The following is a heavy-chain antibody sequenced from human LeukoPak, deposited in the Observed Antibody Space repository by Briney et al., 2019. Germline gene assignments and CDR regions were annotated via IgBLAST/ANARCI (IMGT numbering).Heavy chain of an antibody. CDR2: GYNSAST. J-gene: IGHJ4*02. Sequence: SETLSLTCTVSGGSISSSSYYWGWIRPPPGRGREGIGSGYNSASTYYYSSTTCRFYLSVDTSKNQFFMKLSSVPAADTAVYYGARRVGSGYYRDYWGQGTLVTVSS. D-gene: IGHD3-22*01. CDR1: GGSISSSSYY. V-gene: IGHV4-39*01. CDR3: ARRVGSGYYRDY.